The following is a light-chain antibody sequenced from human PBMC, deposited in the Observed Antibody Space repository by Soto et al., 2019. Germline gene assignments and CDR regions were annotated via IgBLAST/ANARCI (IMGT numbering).Light chain of an antibody. V-gene: IGLV2-14*03. CDR2: DVS. Sequence: QSSLTQPSSVSGSPGQSITISCPGTSSDVGGYNYVSWYQHHPGKAPKLIIYDVSNRPSGVSIRFSGSKSDNTASLTISGLQPEDEADYHCSSYTTSNTRQIVFGTGTKVNVL. CDR1: SSDVGGYNY. J-gene: IGLJ1*01. CDR3: SSYTTSNTRQIV.